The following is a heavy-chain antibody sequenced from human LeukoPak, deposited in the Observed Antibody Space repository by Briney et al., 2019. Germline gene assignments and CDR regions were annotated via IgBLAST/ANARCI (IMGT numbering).Heavy chain of an antibody. D-gene: IGHD3-16*02. Sequence: GGSLRLSCAASGFTFSSYAMSWVRQAPGKWLGWVSAISGSGGSTYYADSVKGRFTISRDNSKNTLYLQMNSLRAEDTAVYYCAKEGYLRLGDLSLNHFDYWGQGTLVTVSS. CDR1: GFTFSSYA. CDR3: AKEGYLRLGDLSLNHFDY. J-gene: IGHJ4*02. V-gene: IGHV3-23*01. CDR2: ISGSGGST.